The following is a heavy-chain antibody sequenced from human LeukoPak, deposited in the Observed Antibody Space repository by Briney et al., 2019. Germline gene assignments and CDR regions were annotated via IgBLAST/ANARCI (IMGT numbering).Heavy chain of an antibody. D-gene: IGHD5-24*01. CDR2: INHSGST. Sequence: AMLSLTGAVYGGSFSGYYWCGIRQPPGGGLEWIGEINHSGSTNYNPSLKSRVTISVETSKTQVSLKLNSVTAADTAVYYCARVRWLQYFDSWGQGTLVTVSS. CDR3: ARVRWLQYFDS. V-gene: IGHV4-34*01. CDR1: GGSFSGYY. J-gene: IGHJ4*02.